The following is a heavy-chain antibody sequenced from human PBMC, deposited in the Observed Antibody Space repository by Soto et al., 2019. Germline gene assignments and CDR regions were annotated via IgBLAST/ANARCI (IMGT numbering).Heavy chain of an antibody. CDR1: GGSISSGDYY. D-gene: IGHD3-16*01. Sequence: QVHLQESGPGLVKPSQTLSLTCTVSGGSISSGDYYWSWIRQPPGKGLDWIGYIYYSGSTYYNPFLMSRFTISIETSKNQFSLKLSSVTAADTAIYYCARDSGGGGAFDIWGQGTMVTVSS. CDR2: IYYSGST. V-gene: IGHV4-30-4*01. CDR3: ARDSGGGGAFDI. J-gene: IGHJ3*02.